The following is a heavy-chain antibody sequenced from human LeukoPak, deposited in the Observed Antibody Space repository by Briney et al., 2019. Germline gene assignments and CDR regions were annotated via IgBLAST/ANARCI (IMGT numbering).Heavy chain of an antibody. J-gene: IGHJ4*02. CDR1: GYTFTSYA. Sequence: ASVKVSCKASGYTFTSYAMHWVRQAPGQRLEWMGWINAGNGNTKYSQKFQGRVTITRDTSASTAYMELSSLRSEDTAVYYCARDLSAMVYYFDYWGQGTLVTASS. CDR3: ARDLSAMVYYFDY. V-gene: IGHV1-3*01. D-gene: IGHD5-18*01. CDR2: INAGNGNT.